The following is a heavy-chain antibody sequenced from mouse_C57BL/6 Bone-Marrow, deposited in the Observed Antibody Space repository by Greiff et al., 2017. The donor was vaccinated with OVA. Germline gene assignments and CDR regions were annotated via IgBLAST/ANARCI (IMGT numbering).Heavy chain of an antibody. D-gene: IGHD3-2*02. V-gene: IGHV1-69*01. CDR1: GYTFTSYW. Sequence: QVHVKQPGAELVMPGASVKLSCKASGYTFTSYWMHWVKQRPGQGLEWIGEIDPSDSYTNYNQKFKGKSTLTVDKSSSTAYMQLSSLTSEDSAVYYCARWGTAQASYYYAMDYWGQGTSVTVSS. CDR3: ARWGTAQASYYYAMDY. J-gene: IGHJ4*01. CDR2: IDPSDSYT.